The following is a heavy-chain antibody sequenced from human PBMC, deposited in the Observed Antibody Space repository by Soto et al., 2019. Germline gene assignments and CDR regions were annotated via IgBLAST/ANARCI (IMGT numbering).Heavy chain of an antibody. J-gene: IGHJ6*02. V-gene: IGHV3-48*03. CDR1: GFTFSRYE. CDR3: ASTIFGVVISYYYAMDV. CDR2: ISSSGSTI. D-gene: IGHD3-3*01. Sequence: GGSLRLSCAASGFTFSRYEMNWVRQAPGKGLEWVSYISSSGSTIYYADSVKGRFTISRDNAKNSLYLQMNSLRAEDTAVYYCASTIFGVVISYYYAMDVWGQGTTVTVSS.